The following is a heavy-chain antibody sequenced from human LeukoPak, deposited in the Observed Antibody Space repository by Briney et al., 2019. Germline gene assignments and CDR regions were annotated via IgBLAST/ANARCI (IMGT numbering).Heavy chain of an antibody. CDR1: SAFFSVYY. V-gene: IGHV4-34*01. CDR2: SNHSGNT. CDR3: ARVGSGGYYDY. D-gene: IGHD6-19*01. J-gene: IGHJ4*02. Sequence: SETLSLTCAVYSAFFSVYYASWIRPPPGEGRELIWESNHSGNTNYKQSLKSRVTISVDTSKNTFSLKLSSVSAADTAVYYCARVGSGGYYDYWGQGTLVTVSS.